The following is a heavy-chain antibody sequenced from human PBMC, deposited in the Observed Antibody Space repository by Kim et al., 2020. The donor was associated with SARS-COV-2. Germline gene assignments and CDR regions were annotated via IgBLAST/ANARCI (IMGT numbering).Heavy chain of an antibody. CDR3: ARESSSSSSFDY. D-gene: IGHD6-6*01. J-gene: IGHJ4*02. CDR2: I. Sequence: IYYADSVKGRVTISKDKTKNSLFLQMSGLRVEDTAIYYCARESSSSSSFDYWGQGTLVTVSS. V-gene: IGHV3-11*01.